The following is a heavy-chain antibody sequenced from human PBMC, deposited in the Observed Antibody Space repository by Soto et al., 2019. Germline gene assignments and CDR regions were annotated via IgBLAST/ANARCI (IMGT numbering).Heavy chain of an antibody. J-gene: IGHJ6*02. CDR2: IYWDDDK. V-gene: IGHV2-5*02. CDR3: AHRKKGGYYYYYGMDV. D-gene: IGHD3-16*01. CDR1: VFSLIPSGVG. Sequence: XGPTLLNHTQTLPLTCTFAVFSLIPSGVGVGWIRQPPGKALEWLALIYWDDDKRYSPSLKSRLTITKDTPKNQVVLTMTNMDPVDTATYYCAHRKKGGYYYYYGMDVWGQGTTVTVSS.